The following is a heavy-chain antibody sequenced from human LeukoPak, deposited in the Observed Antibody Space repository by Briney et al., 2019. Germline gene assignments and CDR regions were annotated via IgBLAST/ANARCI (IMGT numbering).Heavy chain of an antibody. D-gene: IGHD3-3*01. V-gene: IGHV1-2*02. CDR3: ARANMRITIFEVVTPQYYFDY. CDR1: GYTFTGYY. CDR2: INPNSGGT. Sequence: ASVKVSCKASGYTFTGYYMHWVRQAPGQGLEWMGWINPNSGGTNYAQKFQGRVTMTRDTSISTAYMELSRLRSDDTAVYYCARANMRITIFEVVTPQYYFDYWGQGTLVTVSS. J-gene: IGHJ4*02.